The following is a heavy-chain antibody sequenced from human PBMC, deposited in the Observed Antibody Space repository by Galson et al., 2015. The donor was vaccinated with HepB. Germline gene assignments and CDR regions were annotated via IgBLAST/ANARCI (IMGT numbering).Heavy chain of an antibody. Sequence: SLRLSCAASGFTFSDYTLHWVRQAPGQGLEWLTYILSDGIRKKYADSVKGRFTVSRDNSRHTLFLQMSSLRPGDTALYYCARGGFDKALDNWGQGALVTVSS. CDR1: GFTFSDYT. V-gene: IGHV3-30-3*01. D-gene: IGHD3-9*01. CDR2: ILSDGIRK. CDR3: ARGGFDKALDN. J-gene: IGHJ4*02.